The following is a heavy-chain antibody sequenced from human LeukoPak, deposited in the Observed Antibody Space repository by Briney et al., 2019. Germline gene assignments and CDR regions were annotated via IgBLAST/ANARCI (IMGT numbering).Heavy chain of an antibody. CDR2: INQDGSEK. J-gene: IGHJ4*02. Sequence: GGSLRLSCAASGFTFRSYWMSWVRQAPGKGLEWVANINQDGSEKYYADSVKGRFTISRDNSKNTLYLQMNSLRAEDTAVYYCARDSSGWYFDYWGQGTLVTVSS. CDR1: GFTFRSYW. D-gene: IGHD6-19*01. V-gene: IGHV3-7*01. CDR3: ARDSSGWYFDY.